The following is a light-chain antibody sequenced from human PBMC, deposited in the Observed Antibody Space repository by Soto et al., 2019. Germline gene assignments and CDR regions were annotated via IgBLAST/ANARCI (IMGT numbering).Light chain of an antibody. CDR3: QQADSFPPWT. Sequence: DIQMTQSPSSLSASVGDRVTITCGASQSIGNYLKWYQQKEGKAPKLLIYATSTLQSGVPSRFSGSGSGTDFTLTISSLQPEDFATYYCQQADSFPPWTFGQGTKVDIK. J-gene: IGKJ1*01. CDR2: ATS. CDR1: QSIGNY. V-gene: IGKV1-12*01.